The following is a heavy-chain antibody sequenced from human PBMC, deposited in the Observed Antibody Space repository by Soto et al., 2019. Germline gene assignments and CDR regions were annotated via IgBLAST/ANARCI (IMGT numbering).Heavy chain of an antibody. CDR1: GGSISSSSYY. V-gene: IGHV4-39*01. CDR2: MYYTGST. D-gene: IGHD6-13*01. J-gene: IGHJ4*02. Sequence: QVQVQESGPGLVKPSETLSLTCIVSGGSISSSSYYWGWIRQPPGKGLEWIGSMYYTGSTYYNPFRESRGTRYVATSQTKLSRGLRCVTAPDSGVYFCSRQGYRRSGGWGFWGQGTLVSVSP. CDR3: SRQGYRRSGGWGF.